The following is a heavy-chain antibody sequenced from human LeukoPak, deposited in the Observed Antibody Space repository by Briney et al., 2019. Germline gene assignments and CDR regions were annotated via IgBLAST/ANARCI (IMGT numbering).Heavy chain of an antibody. D-gene: IGHD6-6*01. V-gene: IGHV3-74*01. J-gene: IGHJ4*02. CDR2: VDVHGQGT. Sequence: GGSLRLSCAASGFTFSSYWMHWVRQAPGKGPVWVSRVDVHGQGTAYADSVKGRFTISRDNARDSLYLQMSSLRAEDTAFYYCARAFRYSTSSRTFDYWGQGTLVTVSS. CDR3: ARAFRYSTSSRTFDY. CDR1: GFTFSSYW.